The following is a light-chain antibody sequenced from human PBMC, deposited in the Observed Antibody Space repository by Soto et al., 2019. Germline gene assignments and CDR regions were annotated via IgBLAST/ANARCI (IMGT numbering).Light chain of an antibody. Sequence: DIQMTQSPSSLSASVGDRVTITCRASQGIDNHLAWYQQKPDKAPKLLIYAASTLQSGVPSRFTGSGSGTDFTLTISSLQPEDAATYYCQKCKVAPFTFGGGTKVEIK. CDR2: AAS. V-gene: IGKV1-27*01. J-gene: IGKJ4*01. CDR1: QGIDNH. CDR3: QKCKVAPFT.